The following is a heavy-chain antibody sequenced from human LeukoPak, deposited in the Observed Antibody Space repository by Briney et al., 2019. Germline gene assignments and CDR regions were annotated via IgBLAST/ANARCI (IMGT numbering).Heavy chain of an antibody. V-gene: IGHV3-30*03. CDR2: ISYDGSNK. J-gene: IGHJ4*02. CDR3: ARDIDYGDYGGYYFDY. Sequence: GGALRLSCAASGFTFSSYWMSWVRQAPGKGLEWVAVISYDGSNKYYADSVKGRFTISRDNSKNTLYLQMNSLRAEDTAVYYCARDIDYGDYGGYYFDYWGQGTLVTVSS. CDR1: GFTFSSYW. D-gene: IGHD4-17*01.